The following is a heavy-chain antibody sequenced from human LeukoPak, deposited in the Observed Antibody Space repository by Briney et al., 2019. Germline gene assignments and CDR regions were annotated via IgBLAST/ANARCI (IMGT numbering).Heavy chain of an antibody. CDR3: ARGIAAPGTPPDFDY. CDR2: IYYSGST. CDR1: GGSISSYY. D-gene: IGHD6-13*01. V-gene: IGHV4-59*08. Sequence: SETLSLTCTVSGGSISSYYWSWIRQPPGKGLEWIGYIYYSGSTNYNPSLKSRVTISVDTSKNQFSLKLSSVTAADTAVYYCARGIAAPGTPPDFDYWGQGTLVTVSS. J-gene: IGHJ4*02.